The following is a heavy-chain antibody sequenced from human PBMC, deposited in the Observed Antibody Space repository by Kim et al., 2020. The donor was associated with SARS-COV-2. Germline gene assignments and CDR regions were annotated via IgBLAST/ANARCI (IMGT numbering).Heavy chain of an antibody. Sequence: GGSLRLSCAASGFTFSSYAMSWVRQAPGKGLEWVSAISGSGGSTYYADSVKGRFTISRDNSKNTLYLQMNSLRAEDTAVYYCAKEPYDYVWGSYRYEGRYFDYWGQGTLVTVSS. J-gene: IGHJ4*02. D-gene: IGHD3-16*02. CDR3: AKEPYDYVWGSYRYEGRYFDY. CDR2: ISGSGGST. CDR1: GFTFSSYA. V-gene: IGHV3-23*01.